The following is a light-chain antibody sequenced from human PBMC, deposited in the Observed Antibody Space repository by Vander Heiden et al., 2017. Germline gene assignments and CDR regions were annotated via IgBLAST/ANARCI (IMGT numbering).Light chain of an antibody. V-gene: IGKV3-20*01. Sequence: EIVLTHSPGTLSLSPGERATLSCRASQSVSSSYLAWYQQKPGQAPRLLIYGASSRATGNPDRFSGSGSGTDFTLTISRLEPEDFAVYYCQQYGSSPPLTFGGGTKVEIK. CDR2: GAS. J-gene: IGKJ4*01. CDR1: QSVSSSY. CDR3: QQYGSSPPLT.